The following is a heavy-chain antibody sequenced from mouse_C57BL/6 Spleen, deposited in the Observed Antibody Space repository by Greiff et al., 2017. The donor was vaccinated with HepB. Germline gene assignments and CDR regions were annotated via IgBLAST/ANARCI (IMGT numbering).Heavy chain of an antibody. V-gene: IGHV1-55*01. CDR2: IYPGSGST. CDR3: AIYYDYDGGYYFDY. Sequence: QVPLKQSGAELVKPGASVKMSCKASGYTFTSYWITWVKQRPGQGLEWIGDIYPGSGSTNYNEKFKSKATLTVDTSSSTAYMQLSSLTSEDSAVYYCAIYYDYDGGYYFDYWGQGTTLTVSS. D-gene: IGHD2-4*01. CDR1: GYTFTSYW. J-gene: IGHJ2*01.